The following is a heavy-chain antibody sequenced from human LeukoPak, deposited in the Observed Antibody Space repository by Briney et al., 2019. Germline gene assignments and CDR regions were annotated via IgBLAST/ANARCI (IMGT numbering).Heavy chain of an antibody. D-gene: IGHD6-19*01. J-gene: IGHJ6*02. V-gene: IGHV4-59*05. CDR2: LYYSGST. CDR1: GGSISSYY. Sequence: SETLSLTCTVSGGSISSYYWSWIRQPPGKGLEWIGSLYYSGSTYYNPSLKSRVTISVDTSKNQFSLKVSSVTAADTAVYYCARQGSSGWNYYYGMDIWGQGTTVTVSS. CDR3: ARQGSSGWNYYYGMDI.